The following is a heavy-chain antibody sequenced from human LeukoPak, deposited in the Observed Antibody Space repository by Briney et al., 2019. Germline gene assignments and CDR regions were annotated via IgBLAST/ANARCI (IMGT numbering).Heavy chain of an antibody. V-gene: IGHV4-39*07. CDR2: VHYSGTT. D-gene: IGHD6-13*01. J-gene: IGHJ4*02. CDR3: ARDQGGSFKGDFDY. Sequence: SETLSLTCSVSGGSITNNYFYWGWIRLPPGKGLRWIGSVHYSGTTYYNPSLKSRVTISVDTSKNQFSLKLSSVTAADTAVYYCARDQGGSFKGDFDYWGQGTLVTVSS. CDR1: GGSITNNYFY.